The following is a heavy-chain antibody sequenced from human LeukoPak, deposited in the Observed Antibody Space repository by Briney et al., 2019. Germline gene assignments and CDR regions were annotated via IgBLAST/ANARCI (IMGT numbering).Heavy chain of an antibody. CDR3: ATDLVDLSPRRAGYYDSSGPNSGSYLP. V-gene: IGHV1-2*02. Sequence: ASVKVSCKASGYTFTGYYMHWVRQAPGQGLEWMGWINPNSGGTNYAQKFQGRVTMTRDTSISTAYMELSRLRSDDTAVYYCATDLVDLSPRRAGYYDSSGPNSGSYLPWGQGTLVTVSS. CDR1: GYTFTGYY. CDR2: INPNSGGT. J-gene: IGHJ5*02. D-gene: IGHD3-22*01.